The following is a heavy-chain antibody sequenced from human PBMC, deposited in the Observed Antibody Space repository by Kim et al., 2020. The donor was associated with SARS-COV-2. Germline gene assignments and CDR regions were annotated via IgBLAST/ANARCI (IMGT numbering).Heavy chain of an antibody. CDR2: IYYSGST. CDR1: GGSISSYY. CDR3: ARGGSPGGYFDY. V-gene: IGHV4-59*13. Sequence: SETLSLTCTVSGGSISSYYWSWIRQPPGKGLEWIGYIYYSGSTNYNPSLKSRVTISVDTSKNQFSLKLSSVTAADTAVYYCARGGSPGGYFDYWGQGTLVTVSS. J-gene: IGHJ4*02. D-gene: IGHD3-10*01.